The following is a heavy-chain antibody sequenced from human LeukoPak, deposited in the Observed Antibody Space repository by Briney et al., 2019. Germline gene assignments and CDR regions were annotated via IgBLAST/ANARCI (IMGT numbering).Heavy chain of an antibody. CDR2: INAGNGNT. J-gene: IGHJ5*02. Sequence: ASVKVSCKASGYTFTSYAMHWVRQAPGQRLEWMGWINAGNGNTKYSQKFQGRVTITRDTSASTAYMELSSLRSEDTAVYYCARAYCGGDCYSIAAWFDPWGQGTLVTVSS. V-gene: IGHV1-3*01. CDR1: GYTFTSYA. D-gene: IGHD2-21*02. CDR3: ARAYCGGDCYSIAAWFDP.